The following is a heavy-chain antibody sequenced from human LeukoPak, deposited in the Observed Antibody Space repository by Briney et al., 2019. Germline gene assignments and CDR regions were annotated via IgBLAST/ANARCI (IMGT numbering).Heavy chain of an antibody. CDR3: ARDARCSSTSCPKGWFDP. D-gene: IGHD2-2*01. Sequence: EASVKVSCKASGYTFTSYGISWVRQAPGQGLEWMGWISAYNGNTNYAQKLQGRVTMTTDTSTSTAYMELRSLRSDDTAVYYCARDARCSSTSCPKGWFDPWGQGTLVTVSS. V-gene: IGHV1-18*01. J-gene: IGHJ5*02. CDR1: GYTFTSYG. CDR2: ISAYNGNT.